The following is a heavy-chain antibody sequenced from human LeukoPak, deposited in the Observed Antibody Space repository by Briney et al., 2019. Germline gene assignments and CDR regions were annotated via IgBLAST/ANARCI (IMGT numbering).Heavy chain of an antibody. Sequence: SETLSLTCAVYGGSFSGYYWSWIRQPPGKGLEWIGEINHSGSTNYNPSLKSRVTISVDTSKNQFSLKLSSVTAADTAVYYCVREYSSSGDYWGQGTLVTVSS. D-gene: IGHD6-6*01. J-gene: IGHJ4*02. CDR2: INHSGST. V-gene: IGHV4-34*01. CDR1: GGSFSGYY. CDR3: VREYSSSGDY.